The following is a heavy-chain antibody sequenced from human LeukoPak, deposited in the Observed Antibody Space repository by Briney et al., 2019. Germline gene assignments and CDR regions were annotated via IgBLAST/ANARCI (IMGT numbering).Heavy chain of an antibody. Sequence: GGSLRLSCAASGFTFSSYSMNWVRQAPGKGLEWVSSISSSSSYIYYADSVKGRFTISRDNAKNSLYLQMNSLRAEDTAVYYCARDGVSYYYDSSGQPLDYWGQGTLVTVSP. D-gene: IGHD3-22*01. J-gene: IGHJ4*02. CDR3: ARDGVSYYYDSSGQPLDY. CDR2: ISSSSSYI. CDR1: GFTFSSYS. V-gene: IGHV3-21*01.